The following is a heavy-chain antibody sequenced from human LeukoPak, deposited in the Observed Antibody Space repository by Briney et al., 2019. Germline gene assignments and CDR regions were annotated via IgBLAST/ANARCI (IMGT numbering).Heavy chain of an antibody. J-gene: IGHJ5*02. CDR1: GFIVSSNY. CDR3: ARAYCSSTSCYSELFDP. D-gene: IGHD2-2*01. CDR2: IYSGGST. V-gene: IGHV3-53*01. Sequence: GGSLRLSCAASGFIVSSNYMSWVRQAPGKGLEWVSIIYSGGSTNYADSVKGRFTISRDNAKSTLYLQMNSLRAEDTAVYYCARAYCSSTSCYSELFDPWGQGILVTVSS.